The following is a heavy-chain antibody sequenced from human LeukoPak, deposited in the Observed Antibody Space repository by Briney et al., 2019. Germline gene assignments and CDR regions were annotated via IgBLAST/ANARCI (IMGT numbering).Heavy chain of an antibody. CDR2: IIPIFGTA. Sequence: SVKVSCKASGGTFSSYAISWVRQAPGQGLEWMGGIIPIFGTANYAQKFQGRVTITADESTSTAYMELSSLRSEDTAVYYCAREREYCSGSSCPPDYYYYYYMDVWGKGTTVTVSS. J-gene: IGHJ6*03. V-gene: IGHV1-69*13. CDR1: GGTFSSYA. CDR3: AREREYCSGSSCPPDYYYYYYMDV. D-gene: IGHD2-15*01.